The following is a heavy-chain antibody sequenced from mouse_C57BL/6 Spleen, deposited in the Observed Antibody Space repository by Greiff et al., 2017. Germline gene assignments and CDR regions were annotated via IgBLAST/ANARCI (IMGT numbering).Heavy chain of an antibody. CDR1: GYTFTDYY. V-gene: IGHV1-26*01. CDR3: ARLSTGYYFDY. Sequence: EVQLQQSGPELVKPGASVKISCKASGYTFTDYYMNWVKQSHGKSLEWIGDINPNNGGTSYNQKFKGKATLTVDKSSSTAYMELRSLTSEDSAVYYCARLSTGYYFDYWGQGTTLTVSS. CDR2: INPNNGGT. D-gene: IGHD5-1*01. J-gene: IGHJ2*01.